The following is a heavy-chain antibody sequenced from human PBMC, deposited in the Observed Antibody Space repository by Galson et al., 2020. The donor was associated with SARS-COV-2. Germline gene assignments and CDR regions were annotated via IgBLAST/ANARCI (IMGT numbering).Heavy chain of an antibody. J-gene: IGHJ4*02. CDR1: GFTFSSYQ. CDR2: ISSSGSTI. V-gene: IGHV3-48*03. Sequence: GGSLRLSCAASGFTFSSYQMNWVRQAPGKGLEWVSYISSSGSTIDYADSVKGRFTISRDNAKNSLYLQMNSLRAEDTAVYYCARGGGTMIVVANNFDYWGQGTLVTVSS. CDR3: ARGGGTMIVVANNFDY. D-gene: IGHD3-22*01.